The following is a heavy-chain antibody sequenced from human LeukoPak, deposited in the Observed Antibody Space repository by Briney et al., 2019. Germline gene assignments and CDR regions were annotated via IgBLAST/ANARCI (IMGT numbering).Heavy chain of an antibody. CDR2: VNPTGSST. CDR3: ARGELLGDVTYYGLDV. D-gene: IGHD3-16*01. J-gene: IGHJ6*02. V-gene: IGHV1-46*01. CDR1: GDTFTNYY. Sequence: ASVKVSCTAPGDTFTNYYLHWVRQAPGQGLEWMGIVNPTGSSTIYAQKFQGRVTMTRDTSTSTVNMELSSLRSEDTAVYYCARGELLGDVTYYGLDVWGQGTAVTVSS.